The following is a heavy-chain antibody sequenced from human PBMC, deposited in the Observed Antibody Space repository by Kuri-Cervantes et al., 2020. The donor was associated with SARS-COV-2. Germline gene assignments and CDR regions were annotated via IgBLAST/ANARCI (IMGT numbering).Heavy chain of an antibody. D-gene: IGHD2-2*02. V-gene: IGHV5-10-1*01. J-gene: IGHJ6*02. CDR2: IDPSDSYT. CDR1: GYSFTSYW. CDR3: ARLPCSSTSCYTRYDYYGMDV. Sequence: KVSCKGSGYSFTSYWISWVRQMPGKGLEWMGRIDPSDSYTNYSPSFQGHVTISVDKSISTAYLQWSSLKASDTAMYYCARLPCSSTSCYTRYDYYGMDVWGQGTTVTVSS.